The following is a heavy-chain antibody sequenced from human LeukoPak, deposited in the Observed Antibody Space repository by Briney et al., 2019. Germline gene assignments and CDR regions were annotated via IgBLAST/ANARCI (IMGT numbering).Heavy chain of an antibody. Sequence: PGGSLRLSCAASGFTFSSYAMSWVRQAPGKGLEWVSAISGSGGSTYYADSVKGRFTISRDNSKNTLYLQMNSLRAEDTAVYYCAKVLVYSNYGTLDYWGQGTLVTVSS. D-gene: IGHD4-11*01. J-gene: IGHJ4*02. CDR1: GFTFSSYA. CDR2: ISGSGGST. V-gene: IGHV3-23*01. CDR3: AKVLVYSNYGTLDY.